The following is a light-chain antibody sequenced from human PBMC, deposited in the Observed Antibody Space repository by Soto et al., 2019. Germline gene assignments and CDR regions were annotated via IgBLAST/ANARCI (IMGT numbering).Light chain of an antibody. CDR3: SSYTSTSAVV. J-gene: IGLJ2*01. V-gene: IGLV2-14*01. CDR2: DVS. Sequence: QSALTQPASVSGSPGQSITISCTGTSSDVGGYNYVSWYQQHPGKAPKHMIYDVSNRPSGVSNRFSGSKSDNTASLAISGLQDEDEADYYCSSYTSTSAVVFGGGTKLTVL. CDR1: SSDVGGYNY.